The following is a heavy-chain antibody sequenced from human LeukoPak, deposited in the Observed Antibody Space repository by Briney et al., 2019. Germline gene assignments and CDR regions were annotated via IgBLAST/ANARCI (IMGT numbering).Heavy chain of an antibody. V-gene: IGHV3-74*01. J-gene: IGHJ4*02. CDR1: GFTFSNYW. CDR2: INTDGRIT. Sequence: PGGSLRLSCTPSGFTFSNYWMHWVRHAPGKGLVWVSSINTDGRITNYADSVKGRFTISRDNAKNTLYLQMNSLRAEDTAVYYCASDGSYYYDSSGYYTDYWGQGTLATVSS. D-gene: IGHD3-22*01. CDR3: ASDGSYYYDSSGYYTDY.